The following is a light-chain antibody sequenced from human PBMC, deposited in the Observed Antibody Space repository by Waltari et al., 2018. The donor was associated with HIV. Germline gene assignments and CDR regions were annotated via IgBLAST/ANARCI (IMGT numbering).Light chain of an antibody. J-gene: IGLJ1*01. V-gene: IGLV1-40*01. Sequence: QSVLTQPPSVSGAPGQRVTISCTGSSSNIVAGYDVHWSQQLPGTAPKLLIYVNNNRPSGVPDRFAASKSDTSASLTITGLQAEHEGDYYCQSYDSDLGGSYVFGTGTKVSVL. CDR3: QSYDSDLGGSYV. CDR1: SSNIVAGYD. CDR2: VNN.